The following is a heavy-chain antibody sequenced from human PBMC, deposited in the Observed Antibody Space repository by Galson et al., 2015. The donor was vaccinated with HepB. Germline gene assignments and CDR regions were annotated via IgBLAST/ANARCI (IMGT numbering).Heavy chain of an antibody. J-gene: IGHJ3*02. D-gene: IGHD4/OR15-4a*01. CDR2: ISTNVATI. CDR1: GSSFSSYT. Sequence: SLRLSCAASGSSFSSYTMSWVRQTPGKGHQWVSYISTNVATIHYADTVKGRFTIARDNAKNTMWLQMNSLRAEDTAVYYCAVTKFGSGAYWTIEIWGREKLVTVSS. CDR3: AVTKFGSGAYWTIEI. V-gene: IGHV3-48*04.